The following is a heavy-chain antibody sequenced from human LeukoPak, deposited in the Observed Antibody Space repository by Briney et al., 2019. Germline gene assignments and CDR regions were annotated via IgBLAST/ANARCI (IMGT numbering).Heavy chain of an antibody. D-gene: IGHD3-10*01. CDR1: GGTFSSYT. CDR3: ATDTISRLAGYYYYYYMDV. V-gene: IGHV1-69*13. J-gene: IGHJ6*03. Sequence: SVKVSCKASGGTFSSYTINWVRQAPGQGLEWMGGIIPIFGSANYAQKFQGRVTITADESTSTAYMELSSLRSEDTAIYYCATDTISRLAGYYYYYYMDVWGRGTTVTVSS. CDR2: IIPIFGSA.